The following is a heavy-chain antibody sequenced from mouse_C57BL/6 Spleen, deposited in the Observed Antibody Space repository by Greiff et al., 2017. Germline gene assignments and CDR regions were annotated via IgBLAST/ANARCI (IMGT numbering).Heavy chain of an antibody. CDR3: ARGLPCAY. CDR1: GFTIKNTY. Sequence: EVMLVESVAELVRPGASVKLSCTASGFTIKNTYMHWVKQRPEQGLEWIGRIDPANGNTNYDPKFQGKATLTADTSSNTAYLQLSSLTSEDTAIXYCARGLPCAYWGQGTLGTVSA. D-gene: IGHD3-1*01. V-gene: IGHV14-3*01. J-gene: IGHJ3*01. CDR2: IDPANGNT.